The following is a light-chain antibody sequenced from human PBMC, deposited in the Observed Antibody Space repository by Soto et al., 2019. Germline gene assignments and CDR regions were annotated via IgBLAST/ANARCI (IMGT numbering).Light chain of an antibody. J-gene: IGKJ1*01. V-gene: IGKV1-6*01. CDR2: AAS. CDR1: QGIRNY. Sequence: AIQMTQSPSSLSASVGDTVTITCRASQGIRNYLGWYQQKPGKAPNLLIYAASSLQSGVPSRFSGSGSGTDFTLTISSLQPEDFATYYCLQDYNYPRTFGQGTKVDIK. CDR3: LQDYNYPRT.